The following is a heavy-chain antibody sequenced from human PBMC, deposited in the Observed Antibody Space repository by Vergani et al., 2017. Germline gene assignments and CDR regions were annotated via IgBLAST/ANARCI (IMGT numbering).Heavy chain of an antibody. CDR1: GFTFSSYW. D-gene: IGHD2-21*02. Sequence: EVKLVESGGGLVQPGGSLRLSCAASGFTFSSYWMSWVRQAPGKGLEWVANIKQDGSEKYYVDSVKGRFTISRDNAKNSLYLQMNSLRAEDTAVYYCAREAYCGGDCYYYYFDYWGQGTLVTVSS. V-gene: IGHV3-7*01. J-gene: IGHJ4*02. CDR2: IKQDGSEK. CDR3: AREAYCGGDCYYYYFDY.